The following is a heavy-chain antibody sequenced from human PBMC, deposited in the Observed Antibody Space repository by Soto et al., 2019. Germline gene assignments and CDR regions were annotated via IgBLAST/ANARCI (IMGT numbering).Heavy chain of an antibody. CDR2: ISAYNGNT. Sequence: QVQLVQSGAEVKKPGASVKVSCKASGYNFNSYTISWVRQAPGQGLEWMGRISAYNGNTNYAQKLQGRVTMTTDTSTSTAYVQQRSLTSDDTAVYNWARVVAALGHWFDPWGQGTLVTVSS. V-gene: IGHV1-18*01. D-gene: IGHD2-15*01. CDR3: ARVVAALGHWFDP. J-gene: IGHJ5*02. CDR1: GYNFNSYT.